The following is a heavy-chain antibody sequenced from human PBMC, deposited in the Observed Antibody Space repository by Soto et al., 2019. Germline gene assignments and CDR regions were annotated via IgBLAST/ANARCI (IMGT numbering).Heavy chain of an antibody. Sequence: PGGSLRLSWAASDFTFNSYGMSSVRQAAGKGLEWLSGLSRGGSSTYYADSVKGRFTTSRDNSKNTLYFQMNSLRAEDTAVYFCAKYIAAGNGTTQGDYWGRGTMVPVSS. CDR3: AKYIAAGNGTTQGDY. CDR1: DFTFNSYG. CDR2: LSRGGSST. J-gene: IGHJ4*02. D-gene: IGHD1-7*01. V-gene: IGHV3-23*01.